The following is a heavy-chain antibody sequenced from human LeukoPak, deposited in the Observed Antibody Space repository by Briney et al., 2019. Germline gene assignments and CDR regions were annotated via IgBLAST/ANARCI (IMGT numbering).Heavy chain of an antibody. CDR3: ARDRGVRGEMDF. D-gene: IGHD3-10*01. CDR1: CYSISSAYY. J-gene: IGHJ4*02. V-gene: IGHV4-38-2*02. Sequence: PSETLSLTCAVSCYSISSAYYWGWVRQPPGKGLEWIGSILHSGSTYYNPSLKSRVTKSVDTSKIHFSLKLTSVTAADTAVYYCARDRGVRGEMDFWGQGTLVTVSS. CDR2: ILHSGST.